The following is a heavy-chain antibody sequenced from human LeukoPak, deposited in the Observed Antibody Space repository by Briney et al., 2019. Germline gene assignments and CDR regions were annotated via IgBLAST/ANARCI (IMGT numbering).Heavy chain of an antibody. CDR3: ARSGNYFDY. J-gene: IGHJ4*02. Sequence: GGSLRLSCAGSGFTFSAYAMAWVRQVSGKGLECVSHITTGGSSIFYADSVKGRFTISRDNAKNSLYLQMNSLRAEDTAVYYCARSGNYFDYWGQGTLVTVSS. CDR2: ITTGGSSI. V-gene: IGHV3-48*04. CDR1: GFTFSAYA.